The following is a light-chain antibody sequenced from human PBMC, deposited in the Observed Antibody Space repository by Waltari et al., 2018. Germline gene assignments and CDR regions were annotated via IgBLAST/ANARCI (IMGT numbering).Light chain of an antibody. J-gene: IGKJ3*01. CDR1: QSVNNY. V-gene: IGKV3-11*01. CDR3: QQRSSWPLT. CDR2: DAS. Sequence: EIVLTQSPATLSLSPGEGATLSCRTSQSVNNYLAWYQQRSGQAPRLLIYDASIRATGIPARFSGSGSGTDFTLTISTLEQDDFAVYYCQQRSSWPLTFGPGTTVEIK.